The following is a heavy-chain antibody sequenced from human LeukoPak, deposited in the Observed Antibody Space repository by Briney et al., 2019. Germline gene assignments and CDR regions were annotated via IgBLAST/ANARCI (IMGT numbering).Heavy chain of an antibody. CDR3: AKDRGGNFDSNPRRFYYYMDV. D-gene: IGHD3-9*01. CDR1: GFTFSSHT. Sequence: GGSLRLSCAASGFTFSSHTMNWARQAPGKGLEWVAFIRYDGSYKNSAESVQGRFTISRDNSRNTLYLQMSRLRAEDTAVYYCAKDRGGNFDSNPRRFYYYMDVWGKGTTVTVSS. CDR2: IRYDGSYK. V-gene: IGHV3-30*02. J-gene: IGHJ6*03.